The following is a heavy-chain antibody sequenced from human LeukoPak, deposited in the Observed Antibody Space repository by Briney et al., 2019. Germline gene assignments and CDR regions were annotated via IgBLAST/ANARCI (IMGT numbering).Heavy chain of an antibody. CDR2: IYYSGST. D-gene: IGHD6-19*01. J-gene: IGHJ6*02. CDR3: ARDRATIAVAGTGGYYYGMDV. V-gene: IGHV4-59*01. Sequence: PSETLSLTCTVSGGSISSYYWSWIRQPPGKGLEWIGYIYYSGSTNYNPSLKSRVTISVDTSKNQFSLKLSSVTAADTAVYYCARDRATIAVAGTGGYYYGMDVWGQGTTVTVSS. CDR1: GGSISSYY.